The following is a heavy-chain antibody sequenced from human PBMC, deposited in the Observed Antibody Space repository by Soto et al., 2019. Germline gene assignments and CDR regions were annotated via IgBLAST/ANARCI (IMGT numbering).Heavy chain of an antibody. CDR2: IIPIFGTA. CDR1: GGTFSSYA. Sequence: SVKVSCKASGGTFSSYAISWVRQAPGQGLEWMGGIIPIFGTANYAQKFQGRVTITADESTSTAYMELSSLRSEDTAVYYCARDHPVVAATHNWFDPWGQGTLVTISS. J-gene: IGHJ5*02. V-gene: IGHV1-69*13. CDR3: ARDHPVVAATHNWFDP. D-gene: IGHD2-15*01.